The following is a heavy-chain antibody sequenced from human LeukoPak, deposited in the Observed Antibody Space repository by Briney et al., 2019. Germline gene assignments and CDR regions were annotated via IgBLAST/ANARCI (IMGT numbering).Heavy chain of an antibody. CDR3: AKFEDFWSGYYHFDY. V-gene: IGHV3-30*18. CDR2: ISYDGSNK. Sequence: GGSLRPSCAASGFTFSSYGMHWVRQAPGKGLEWVAVISYDGSNKYYADSVKGRFTISRDNSKNTLYLQMNSLRAEDTAVYYCAKFEDFWSGYYHFDYWGQGTLVTVSS. J-gene: IGHJ4*02. D-gene: IGHD3-3*01. CDR1: GFTFSSYG.